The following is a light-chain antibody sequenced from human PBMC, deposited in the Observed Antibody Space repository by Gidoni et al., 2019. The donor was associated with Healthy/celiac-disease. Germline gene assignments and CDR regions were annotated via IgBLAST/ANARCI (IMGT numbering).Light chain of an antibody. J-gene: IGKJ2*01. CDR1: QSVSSN. CDR3: QQDNNWPQT. V-gene: IGKV3-15*01. CDR2: GAS. Sequence: LVLPQSPATLSVAPGETATLSCRANQSVSSNLAWYQQKPGQAPRLLIYGASPRATGIPARFSGSGSGADFTLTSSRLQAEDFAVYCCQQDNNWPQTFGQGTKLEIK.